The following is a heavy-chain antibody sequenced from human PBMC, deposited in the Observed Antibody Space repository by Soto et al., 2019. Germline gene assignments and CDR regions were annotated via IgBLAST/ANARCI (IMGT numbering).Heavy chain of an antibody. Sequence: GGSLRLSCAASGFTVSSNYMSWVRQAPGKGLEWVSVIYSGGSTYYADSVKGRFTISRDNSKNTLYLQMNSLRAEDTAVYYCARDFWSGYSYNWFDPWGQGTLVTVSS. CDR1: GFTVSSNY. D-gene: IGHD3-3*01. V-gene: IGHV3-66*01. CDR3: ARDFWSGYSYNWFDP. CDR2: IYSGGST. J-gene: IGHJ5*02.